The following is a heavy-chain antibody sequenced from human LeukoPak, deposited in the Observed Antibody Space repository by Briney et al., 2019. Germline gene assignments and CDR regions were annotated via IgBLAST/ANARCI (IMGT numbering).Heavy chain of an antibody. J-gene: IGHJ6*03. Sequence: GGSLRLSCAASGFTFSNYWMSWVRQAPGKGLEWVANIKEDGSEKYYVDSVKGRFTISRDIAKNSLYLQMNSLRAEDTAVYYCAREPIYIGSGWYYYYYMDVWGKGTTVTVSS. CDR1: GFTFSNYW. CDR3: AREPIYIGSGWYYYYYMDV. V-gene: IGHV3-7*01. D-gene: IGHD6-19*01. CDR2: IKEDGSEK.